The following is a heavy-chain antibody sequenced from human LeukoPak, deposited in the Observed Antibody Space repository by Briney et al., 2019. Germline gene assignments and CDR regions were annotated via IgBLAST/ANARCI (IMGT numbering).Heavy chain of an antibody. J-gene: IGHJ4*02. Sequence: PSETLSLTCTVSGGSISSSSYCWGWIRQPPGKGLEWIGSIYYSGSTYYNPSLKSRVTISVDTSKNQFSLKLSSVTAADTAVYYCAKDTYESGVYFPWDHWGQGILVTVSS. D-gene: IGHD3-22*01. CDR3: AKDTYESGVYFPWDH. CDR2: IYYSGST. V-gene: IGHV4-39*07. CDR1: GGSISSSSYC.